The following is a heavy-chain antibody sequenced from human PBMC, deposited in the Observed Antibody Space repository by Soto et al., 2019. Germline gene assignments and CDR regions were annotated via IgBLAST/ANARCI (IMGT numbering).Heavy chain of an antibody. CDR3: AACIWTSYYYYNMDV. CDR1: GDTFSSYA. Sequence: SVKVSCKASGDTFSSYAISWVRQAPGQGLQWMGGIIPLFGTTNYAQRFQGRVTITADRSTSTAHMELSSLGSDDTAVYYCAACIWTSYYYYNMDVWGQGTTVTVSS. D-gene: IGHD3-3*01. J-gene: IGHJ6*02. CDR2: IIPLFGTT. V-gene: IGHV1-69*06.